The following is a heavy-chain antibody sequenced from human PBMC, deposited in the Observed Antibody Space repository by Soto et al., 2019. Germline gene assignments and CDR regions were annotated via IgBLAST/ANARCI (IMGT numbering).Heavy chain of an antibody. D-gene: IGHD3-9*01. CDR2: IYYSGST. V-gene: IGHV4-39*01. CDR3: ATVSNYDFLTGSNKN. J-gene: IGHJ4*02. CDR1: GGSISSNSYY. Sequence: KPSETLSLTCTVSGGSISSNSYYWGWIRQPPGKGLEWIGSIYYSGSTYYNPSLKSRVTISVDTSKNQFSLKLSSVTAADTAVYYCATVSNYDFLTGSNKNWGEGTIVTVYS.